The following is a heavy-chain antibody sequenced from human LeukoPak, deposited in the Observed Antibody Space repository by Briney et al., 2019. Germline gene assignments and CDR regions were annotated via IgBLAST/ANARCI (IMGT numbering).Heavy chain of an antibody. CDR1: GGSFSGYY. Sequence: PSETLSLTCAVYGGSFSGYYWSWIRQPPGKGLEWIGEFDHSGSTNYNPSLKSRVTISVDTSKNQFSLKLSSVTAADTAVYYCARAGYSSSWYSNNWFDPWGQGTLVTVSS. CDR3: ARAGYSSSWYSNNWFDP. CDR2: FDHSGST. J-gene: IGHJ5*02. D-gene: IGHD6-13*01. V-gene: IGHV4-34*01.